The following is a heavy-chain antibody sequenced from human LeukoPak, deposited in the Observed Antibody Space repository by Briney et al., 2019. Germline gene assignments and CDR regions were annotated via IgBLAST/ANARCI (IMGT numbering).Heavy chain of an antibody. CDR2: IYTSGST. D-gene: IGHD6-13*01. J-gene: IGHJ5*02. Sequence: PSETLSLTCSVSIGSISSGSYYWSWIRQPAGKGLEWIGRIYTSGSTNYNPSLKSRVTISVDTSKNQFSLKLSSVTAADTAVYYCARDRVGSSWSHWFDPWGQGTLVTVSS. CDR3: ARDRVGSSWSHWFDP. V-gene: IGHV4-61*02. CDR1: IGSISSGSYY.